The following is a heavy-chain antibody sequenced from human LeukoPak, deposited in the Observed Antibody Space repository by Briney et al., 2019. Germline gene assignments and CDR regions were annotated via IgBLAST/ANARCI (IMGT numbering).Heavy chain of an antibody. CDR3: ARDRWLQPPDAFDI. Sequence: GASVKVSCKASGYTFTSYAMHWVRQAPGQRLEWMGWINAGNGNTKYSQKFQGRVTITRDTSASTAYMELSSLRSEDTAVYYCARDRWLQPPDAFDIWGQGTMVTVSS. V-gene: IGHV1-3*01. D-gene: IGHD5-24*01. CDR1: GYTFTSYA. CDR2: INAGNGNT. J-gene: IGHJ3*02.